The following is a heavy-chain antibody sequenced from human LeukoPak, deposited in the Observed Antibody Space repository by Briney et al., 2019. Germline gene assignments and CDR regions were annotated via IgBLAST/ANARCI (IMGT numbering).Heavy chain of an antibody. CDR2: INHSGST. V-gene: IGHV4-34*01. J-gene: IGHJ4*02. CDR1: GGSFSGYY. Sequence: PSETLSLTCAVYGGSFSGYYWSWIRQPPGKGLEWIGEINHSGSTNYNPSLKSRVTISVDTSKNQFSLKLSSVTAADTAVYYCARLHCSGGSCYWGQGTLVTVSS. D-gene: IGHD2-15*01. CDR3: ARLHCSGGSCY.